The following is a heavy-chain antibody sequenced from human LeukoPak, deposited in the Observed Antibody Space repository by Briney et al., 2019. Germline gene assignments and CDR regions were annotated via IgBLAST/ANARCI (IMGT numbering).Heavy chain of an antibody. D-gene: IGHD3-10*01. J-gene: IGHJ4*02. CDR1: GFTFSSYA. Sequence: GGPLRLSYAAWGFTFSSYAMSWVRQAPGKGLEGGSAISGSGGSTYYADSVKGRFTISRDNDKNTLYLQMNSLRAEDTAVYYCAISTGGSGSYGYWGQGTLVTVSS. V-gene: IGHV3-23*01. CDR2: ISGSGGST. CDR3: AISTGGSGSYGY.